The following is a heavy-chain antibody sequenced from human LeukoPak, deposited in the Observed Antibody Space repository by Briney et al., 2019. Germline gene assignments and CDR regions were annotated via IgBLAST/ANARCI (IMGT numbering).Heavy chain of an antibody. CDR2: IYHSGST. CDR3: ARRGVGGSWPIDY. D-gene: IGHD6-13*01. CDR1: GDSFSSRNW. V-gene: IGHV4-4*02. J-gene: IGHJ4*02. Sequence: SETLSLTCAVSGDSFSSRNWWSWVRQPPGKGLEWIGEIYHSGSTNYNPSLKSRVTISVDKSKNHFSLKLNSVTAADTAVYYCARRGVGGSWPIDYWGQGTLVTVSS.